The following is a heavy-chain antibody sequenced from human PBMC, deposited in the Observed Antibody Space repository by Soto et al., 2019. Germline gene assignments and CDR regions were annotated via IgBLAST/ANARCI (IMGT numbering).Heavy chain of an antibody. V-gene: IGHV4-59*08. CDR2: IYYSGSS. D-gene: IGHD6-13*01. CDR1: GGSIGNSY. Sequence: QVQLQESGPGLVKPSETLSLTCTVSGGSIGNSYWSWIRQSPGKGLEWIGYIYYSGSSNYNPSLQSRVSLSVDTSKNQFSLKLSSVTAADTAVYYCARHSSSWPIFDYWGQGTLVIVSS. CDR3: ARHSSSWPIFDY. J-gene: IGHJ4*02.